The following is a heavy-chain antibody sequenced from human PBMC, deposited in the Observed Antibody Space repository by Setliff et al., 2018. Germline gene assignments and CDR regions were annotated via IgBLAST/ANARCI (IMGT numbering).Heavy chain of an antibody. CDR3: ARGRGPDIVVTIPGDY. CDR2: ISTYTANT. D-gene: IGHD2-15*01. CDR1: GGAFSNYG. V-gene: IGHV1-18*01. Sequence: ASVKVSCKASGGAFSNYGITWVRQAPGQGLEWMGWISTYTANTKYAQRFQGRVTMTTDTSTTTAYMELKTLRSDDTAVYYCARGRGPDIVVTIPGDYWGQGTQVTVSS. J-gene: IGHJ4*02.